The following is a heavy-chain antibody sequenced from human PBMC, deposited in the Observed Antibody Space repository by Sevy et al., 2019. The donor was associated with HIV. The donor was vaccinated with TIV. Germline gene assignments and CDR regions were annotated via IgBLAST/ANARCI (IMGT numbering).Heavy chain of an antibody. D-gene: IGHD1-20*01. CDR1: GGTFSSYA. Sequence: ASVKVSCKASGGTFSSYAISWVRQAPGQGLEWMGGIIPIFGTANYAQEFQGRVTITADKSTSTAYMELSSLRSEDTAVYYCARVFEGVYNVHYYYMDVWGKGTTVTVSS. CDR2: IIPIFGTA. J-gene: IGHJ6*03. V-gene: IGHV1-69*06. CDR3: ARVFEGVYNVHYYYMDV.